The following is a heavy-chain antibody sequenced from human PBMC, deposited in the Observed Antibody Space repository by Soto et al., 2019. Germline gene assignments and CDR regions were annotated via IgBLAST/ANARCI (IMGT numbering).Heavy chain of an antibody. Sequence: SVKVACKASGGTFSSYAISWVRQAPGQGLEWMGGIIPIFGTANYAQKFQGRVTITADESTSTAYMELSSLRSEDTAVYYCARRRFLEWFTFDYWGQGTLVTVSS. CDR3: ARRRFLEWFTFDY. V-gene: IGHV1-69*13. J-gene: IGHJ4*02. D-gene: IGHD3-3*01. CDR1: GGTFSSYA. CDR2: IIPIFGTA.